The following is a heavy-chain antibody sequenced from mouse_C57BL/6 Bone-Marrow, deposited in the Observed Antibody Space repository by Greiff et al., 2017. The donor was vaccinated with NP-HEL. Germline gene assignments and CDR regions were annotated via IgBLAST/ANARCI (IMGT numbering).Heavy chain of an antibody. CDR1: GYTFTDYY. V-gene: IGHV1-76*01. CDR2: IYPGSGNT. D-gene: IGHD1-1*01. J-gene: IGHJ2*01. CDR3: ARGDTTVVDY. Sequence: QVQLQQSGAEPVRPGASVKLSCKASGYTFTDYYINWVKQRPGQGLEWIARIYPGSGNTYYNEKFKGKATLTAEKSSSTAYMQLSSLTSEDSAVYFCARGDTTVVDYWGQGTTLTVSS.